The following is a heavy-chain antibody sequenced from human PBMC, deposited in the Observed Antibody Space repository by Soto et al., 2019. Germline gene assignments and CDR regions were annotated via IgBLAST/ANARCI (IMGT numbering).Heavy chain of an antibody. CDR3: ARVLGTLWFGELLFDY. D-gene: IGHD3-10*01. Sequence: ASVKVSCKASGYTFTGYYMHWVRQAPGQGLEWMGWINPNSGGTNYAQKFQGRVTMTRDTSISTAYMELSRLRSDDTAVYDCARVLGTLWFGELLFDYWGQGTLVTVSS. J-gene: IGHJ4*02. CDR2: INPNSGGT. V-gene: IGHV1-2*02. CDR1: GYTFTGYY.